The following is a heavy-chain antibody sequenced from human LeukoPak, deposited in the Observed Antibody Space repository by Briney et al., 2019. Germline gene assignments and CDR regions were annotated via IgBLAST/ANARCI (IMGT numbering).Heavy chain of an antibody. Sequence: GGSLRLSCVASGFIFSSDEMNWVRQAPGKGLEWVSYISTSGDTIYYADSVKGRFTISRDNAKNSLYLQMNSLRAEDTAAYYCARDGTTVTTNYHYAMDVWGRGTTVTVSS. V-gene: IGHV3-48*03. D-gene: IGHD4-17*01. CDR1: GFIFSSDE. J-gene: IGHJ6*02. CDR3: ARDGTTVTTNYHYAMDV. CDR2: ISTSGDTI.